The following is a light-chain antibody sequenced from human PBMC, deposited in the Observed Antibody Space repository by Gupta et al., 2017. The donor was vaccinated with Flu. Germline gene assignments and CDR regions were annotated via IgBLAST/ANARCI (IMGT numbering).Light chain of an antibody. CDR2: ESN. J-gene: IGLJ1*01. V-gene: IGLV1-40*01. CDR1: SPNIGAGYN. CDR3: QSYDSRMTGSRV. Sequence: QSVLTQPPSVSGAPGQRITTSCTWSSPNIGAGYNVHWYQQLPGAAPKLLIYESNHRPSGVPDRFSGSKSDTSASLAIAGLQAEDEADYYCQSYDSRMTGSRVFGTGTRVTVL.